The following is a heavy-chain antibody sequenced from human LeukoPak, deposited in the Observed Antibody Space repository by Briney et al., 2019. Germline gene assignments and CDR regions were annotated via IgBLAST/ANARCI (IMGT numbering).Heavy chain of an antibody. CDR3: ARAQWLAHYYYYMNV. D-gene: IGHD6-19*01. V-gene: IGHV4-39*07. Sequence: PSETLSLTCTVSGGSISSSSYYWGWIRQPPGKGLEWISSIYYSGSTYYNPSLKSRVTISVDTSKNQFSLKLSSVTAADTAVYYCARAQWLAHYYYYMNVWGKGTTVTVSS. CDR2: IYYSGST. CDR1: GGSISSSSYY. J-gene: IGHJ6*03.